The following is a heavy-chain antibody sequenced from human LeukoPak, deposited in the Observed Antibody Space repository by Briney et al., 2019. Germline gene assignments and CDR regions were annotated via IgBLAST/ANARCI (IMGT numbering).Heavy chain of an antibody. D-gene: IGHD3-10*01. J-gene: IGHJ3*02. Sequence: GASVKVSCKASGGTFSSYAISWVRQAPGQGLEWMGGIIPIFGTANYAQKFQGRVTITTDESMSTAYMELSSLRSEDTAVYYCARAIVLLWFGELSPLHAFDIWGQGTMVTVSS. V-gene: IGHV1-69*05. CDR3: ARAIVLLWFGELSPLHAFDI. CDR1: GGTFSSYA. CDR2: IIPIFGTA.